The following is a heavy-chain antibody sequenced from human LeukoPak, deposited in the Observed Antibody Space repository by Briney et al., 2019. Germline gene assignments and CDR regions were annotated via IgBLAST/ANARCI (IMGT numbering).Heavy chain of an antibody. J-gene: IGHJ4*02. Sequence: VKVSCKASGGTFSSYAISWVRQAPGQGLEWMGGIIPIFGTANYAQKFQGRVTITADESTSTAYMELSSLRSKDTAVYYCASDSSGYYDHDYWGQGTLVTVSS. D-gene: IGHD3-22*01. V-gene: IGHV1-69*13. CDR1: GGTFSSYA. CDR3: ASDSSGYYDHDY. CDR2: IIPIFGTA.